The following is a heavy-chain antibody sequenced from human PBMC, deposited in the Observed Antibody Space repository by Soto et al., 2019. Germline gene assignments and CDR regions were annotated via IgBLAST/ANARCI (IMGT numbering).Heavy chain of an antibody. CDR1: GFMFSNYG. J-gene: IGHJ4*02. CDR3: XTDLGXXXXPDY. D-gene: IGHD1-26*01. V-gene: IGHV3-33*01. CDR2: IWYDGSNK. Sequence: QVQLVESGGGVVQPGRSLRLSCAASGFMFSNYGMHWVRQAPGKGLEWVALIWYDGSNKYYVDSVKGRFTISRDNSKXXXXXXXXXXXXXXXXXXXXXTDLGXXXXPDYWGQGTPVTVSS.